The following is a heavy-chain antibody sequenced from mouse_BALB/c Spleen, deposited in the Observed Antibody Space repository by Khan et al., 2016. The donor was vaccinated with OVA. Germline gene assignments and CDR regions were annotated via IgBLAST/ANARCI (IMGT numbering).Heavy chain of an antibody. Sequence: EVELVESGGDLVKPGGSLKLSCAASGFTFSSYSMSWVRQTPDKGLEWVATISSGGDYTYYPDSVKGRFTISRDNAKNTLYLQMSSLKSEDTAICYCASHLTGSFAFWGQGTLVTVSS. J-gene: IGHJ3*01. CDR1: GFTFSSYS. CDR3: ASHLTGSFAF. V-gene: IGHV5-6*01. D-gene: IGHD4-1*01. CDR2: ISSGGDYT.